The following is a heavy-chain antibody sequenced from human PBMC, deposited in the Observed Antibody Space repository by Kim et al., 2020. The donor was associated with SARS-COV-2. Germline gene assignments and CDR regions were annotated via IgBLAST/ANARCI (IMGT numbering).Heavy chain of an antibody. CDR2: ISGRSHRT. CDR3: TRDAAMVPDY. Sequence: GGSLRLSCVASGYTFGDYYMSWIRQAPGKGLEWVSYISGRSHRTNYAASVKGRFTISRDNAKNSLYLQMDSLRAEDTAVYYCTRDAAMVPDYWGQGTLVT. V-gene: IGHV3-11*06. CDR1: GYTFGDYY. D-gene: IGHD3-10*01. J-gene: IGHJ4*02.